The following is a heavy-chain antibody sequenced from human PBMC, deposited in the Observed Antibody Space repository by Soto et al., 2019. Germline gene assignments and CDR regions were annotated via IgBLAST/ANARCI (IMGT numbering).Heavy chain of an antibody. V-gene: IGHV3-48*01. CDR2: ISSRSLTI. Sequence: EVQLVESGGGLVQPGGSLRLSCAASGFTFNNHNMNWVRQAPGKGLEWVSFISSRSLTIYYADSVKGRFTISRDNNKNSLYLQMNSLRAEDTGVYYCASDLYGDYAKDSWGQGTLVTVSS. D-gene: IGHD4-17*01. J-gene: IGHJ4*02. CDR3: ASDLYGDYAKDS. CDR1: GFTFNNHN.